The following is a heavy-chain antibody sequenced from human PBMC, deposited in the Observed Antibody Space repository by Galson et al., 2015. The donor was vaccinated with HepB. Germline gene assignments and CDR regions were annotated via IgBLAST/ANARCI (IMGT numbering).Heavy chain of an antibody. Sequence: TLSLTCAVSGASIGNSNWWSWVRQAPGKGLEWIGEVYHSGSTNYNPSLKSRVTMSVDRPKNMFSLEVRSVTAADTAVYYCSRGPRGVAHAFDVWGQGTVVAVSS. D-gene: IGHD3-10*01. CDR3: SRGPRGVAHAFDV. CDR1: GASIGNSNW. CDR2: VYHSGST. V-gene: IGHV4-4*02. J-gene: IGHJ3*01.